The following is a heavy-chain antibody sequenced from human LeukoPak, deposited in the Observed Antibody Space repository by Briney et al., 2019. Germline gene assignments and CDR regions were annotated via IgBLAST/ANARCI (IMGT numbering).Heavy chain of an antibody. V-gene: IGHV4-39*07. D-gene: IGHD5-12*01. CDR3: ARGGGLRGSGYDLSY. CDR2: IYYSGST. CDR1: GGSISSSSYY. J-gene: IGHJ4*02. Sequence: SETLSLTCTVSGGSISSSSYYWGWIRQPPGEGLEWIGSIYYSGSTYYNPSLKSRVTISVDTSKNQFSLKLSSVTAADTAVYYCARGGGLRGSGYDLSYWGQGTLVTVSS.